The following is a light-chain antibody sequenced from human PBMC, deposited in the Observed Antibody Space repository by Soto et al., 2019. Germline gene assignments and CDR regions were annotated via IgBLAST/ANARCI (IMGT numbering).Light chain of an antibody. J-gene: IGLJ1*01. CDR1: SSNIGAGYD. CDR2: GNS. CDR3: QSYDSSLSGYV. V-gene: IGLV1-40*01. Sequence: SVLPQPPSVSGSPGQRVTISCTGSSSNIGAGYDVHWYQQLPGTAPKLLIYGNSNRPSGVPDRFSGSKSGTSASLAITGLQAEDEAHYYCQSYDSSLSGYVFGTGTKVTVL.